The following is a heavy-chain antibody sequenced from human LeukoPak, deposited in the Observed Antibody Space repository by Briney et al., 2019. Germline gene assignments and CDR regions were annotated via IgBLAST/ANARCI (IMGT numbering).Heavy chain of an antibody. D-gene: IGHD4-11*01. J-gene: IGHJ4*02. CDR3: AKPTYSNYSDY. V-gene: IGHV3-23*01. CDR1: GFTFSSYA. Sequence: GASLRLSCATSGFTFSSYAMSWVRQARGKGLEWVSAISGSGGSTYYADSVKGRYTISRDNSKNTLYLQMNSLRAEDTAVYYCAKPTYSNYSDYWGQGTLVTVSS. CDR2: ISGSGGST.